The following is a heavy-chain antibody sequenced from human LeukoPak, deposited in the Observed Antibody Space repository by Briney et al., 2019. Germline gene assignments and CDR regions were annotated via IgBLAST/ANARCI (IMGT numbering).Heavy chain of an antibody. Sequence: SVTLSLTCGVYDYFISSDYYWGWIRQPPGKGLEWIGSIYHSGTAYYNPSLNSRVTISVDTSKNQFSLKLISVTAADTAVYYCARVWGYTYGYFDYWGQGTLVTVSS. CDR1: DYFISSDYY. CDR3: ARVWGYTYGYFDY. V-gene: IGHV4-38-2*01. CDR2: IYHSGTA. J-gene: IGHJ4*02. D-gene: IGHD5-18*01.